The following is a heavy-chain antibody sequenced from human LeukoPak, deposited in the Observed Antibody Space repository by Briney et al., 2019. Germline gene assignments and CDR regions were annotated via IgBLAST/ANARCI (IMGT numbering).Heavy chain of an antibody. CDR1: VGSISSSSYY. CDR3: ARLDYYDSSGYYYLPHFYY. J-gene: IGHJ4*02. CDR2: IYYSGST. Sequence: SETLSLTCTVSVGSISSSSYYWGWIRQPRGKGLEWIGGIYYSGSTYYNPSLKSRVTISVDTSKNQFSLKLSSVTAADTAVYYCARLDYYDSSGYYYLPHFYYWGQGTLVSVS. V-gene: IGHV4-39*01. D-gene: IGHD3-22*01.